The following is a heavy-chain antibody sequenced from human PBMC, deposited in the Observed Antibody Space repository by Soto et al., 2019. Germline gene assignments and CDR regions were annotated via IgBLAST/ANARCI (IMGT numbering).Heavy chain of an antibody. D-gene: IGHD1-26*01. J-gene: IGHJ6*02. CDR3: ARDLRGSYYYYYGMDV. CDR2: IIPIFGTA. Sequence: VQLVQSGAEVKKPGSSVKVSCKASGGTFSSYAISWVRQAPGQGLEWMGGIIPIFGTANYAQKFQGRVTITADESTSTAYMELSSLRSEDTAVYYCARDLRGSYYYYYGMDVWGQGTTVTVSS. CDR1: GGTFSSYA. V-gene: IGHV1-69*01.